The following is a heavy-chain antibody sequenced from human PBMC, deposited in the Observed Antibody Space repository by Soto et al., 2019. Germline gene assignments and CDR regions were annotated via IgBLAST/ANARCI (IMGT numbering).Heavy chain of an antibody. CDR1: GGSISSGGYY. Sequence: SETLSLTCTVSGGSISSGGYYWSWIRQHPGKGLEWIGYIYYSGSTYYNPSLKSRVTISVDTSKNQFSLKLSSVTAADTAVYYCRGYDSSGYYSLDAFDIWGQGTMVTVSS. V-gene: IGHV4-31*03. D-gene: IGHD3-22*01. J-gene: IGHJ3*02. CDR2: IYYSGST. CDR3: RGYDSSGYYSLDAFDI.